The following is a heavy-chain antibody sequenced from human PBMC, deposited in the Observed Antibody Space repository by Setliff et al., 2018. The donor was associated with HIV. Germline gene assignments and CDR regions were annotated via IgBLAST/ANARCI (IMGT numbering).Heavy chain of an antibody. J-gene: IGHJ5*02. CDR2: FYYNGDS. CDR1: GGSISSYY. Sequence: SETLSLTCTVSGGSISSYYWSWIRQPPGKVLEWIGTFYYNGDSRYNPSLKSRVTISVDTSKNQFSLKLSSVTAADTAVYYCARRGAGRNWFDPWGQGTLVTVSS. D-gene: IGHD1-26*01. V-gene: IGHV4-59*12. CDR3: ARRGAGRNWFDP.